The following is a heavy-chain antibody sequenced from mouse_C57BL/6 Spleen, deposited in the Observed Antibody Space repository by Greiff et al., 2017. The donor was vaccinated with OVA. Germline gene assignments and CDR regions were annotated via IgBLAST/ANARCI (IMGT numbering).Heavy chain of an antibody. J-gene: IGHJ4*01. D-gene: IGHD2-5*01. CDR3: ARGDYSNYAWAMDY. CDR2: IDPSDSYT. V-gene: IGHV1-50*01. Sequence: VQLQQPGAELVKPGASVKLSCKASGYTFTSYWMQWVKQRPGQGLEWIGEIDPSDSYTNYNQKFKGKATLTVDTSSSTAYMQLSSLTSEDSAVDYCARGDYSNYAWAMDYWGQGTSVTVSS. CDR1: GYTFTSYW.